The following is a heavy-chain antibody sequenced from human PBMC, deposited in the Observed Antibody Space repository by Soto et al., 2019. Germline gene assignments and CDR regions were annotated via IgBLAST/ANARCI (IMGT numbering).Heavy chain of an antibody. V-gene: IGHV1-18*01. J-gene: IGHJ5*02. CDR2: ISLYSDGT. D-gene: IGHD2-2*01. Sequence: QVQLVQSGGEVKRPGASVKVSCKTSGYTFSNYGITWVRQAPGQPLQWLGWISLYSDGTNYAQKLQGRVSMTTDTSTTAAYMELRSLRSDATAVYYCARVVPGAEAWFGPWGQGTLVTVSS. CDR3: ARVVPGAEAWFGP. CDR1: GYTFSNYG.